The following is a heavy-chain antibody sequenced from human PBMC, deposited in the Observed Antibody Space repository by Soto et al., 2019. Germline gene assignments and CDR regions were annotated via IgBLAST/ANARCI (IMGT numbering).Heavy chain of an antibody. V-gene: IGHV4-59*01. J-gene: IGHJ3*02. CDR3: ARGAGECSGPDTFDI. D-gene: IGHD3-10*01. CDR1: GGSIIRSS. CDR2: ISDSGVT. Sequence: QVQLQESGPRLVKSSETLSLVCSVSGGSIIRSSWCWIRQPPGKGLEYIGYISDSGVTDYDPSLKSRFTMSVVTSKKLFSLTLTSVTAADTAVYYCARGAGECSGPDTFDIWGQGTMVTVSS.